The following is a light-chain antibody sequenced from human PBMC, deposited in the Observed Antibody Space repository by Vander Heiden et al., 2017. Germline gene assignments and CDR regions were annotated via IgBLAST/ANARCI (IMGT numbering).Light chain of an antibody. CDR3: QSADSRGTWV. V-gene: IGLV3-25*03. CDR2: TDS. Sequence: SYVLTQPPSVSVSPGQTARITCTGDALTKQFAYWYQQKPGQAPVLLIYTDSQTPSGIPARFSASSSATTVTLTIRVVQEEDAADYYWQSADSRGTWVFGGGTKLTVL. CDR1: ALTKQF. J-gene: IGLJ3*02.